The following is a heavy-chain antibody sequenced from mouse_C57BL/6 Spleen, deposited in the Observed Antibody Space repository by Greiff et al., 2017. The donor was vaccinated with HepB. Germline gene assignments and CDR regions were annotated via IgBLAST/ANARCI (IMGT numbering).Heavy chain of an antibody. V-gene: IGHV1-64*01. CDR3: AREATTARSFDY. CDR2: IHPNSGST. CDR1: GYTFTSYW. Sequence: QVQLQQPGAELVKPGASVKLSCKASGYTFTSYWMHWVKQRPGQGLEWIGMIHPNSGSTNYNEKFKSKATLTVDKSSSTAYMQLSSLTSEDSAVYYCAREATTARSFDYWGQGTTLTVSS. J-gene: IGHJ2*01. D-gene: IGHD1-2*01.